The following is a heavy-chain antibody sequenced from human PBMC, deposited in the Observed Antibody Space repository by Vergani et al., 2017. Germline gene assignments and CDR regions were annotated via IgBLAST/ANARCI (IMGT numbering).Heavy chain of an antibody. J-gene: IGHJ6*02. V-gene: IGHV5-51*03. CDR1: GYSITNYW. D-gene: IGHD3-9*01. CDR2: IYAGDSDV. CDR3: ARPQRYYDILTGYYSPPDYGMDV. Sequence: EVQLVQSGAEVKKPGESLKISCQGSGYSITNYWIAWVRQRPGKGLEWMGIIYAGDSDVRYSPSFQGQVTMSVDKSLSTAYLQWSSLKASDTATYYCARPQRYYDILTGYYSPPDYGMDVWGQGTTVTVSS.